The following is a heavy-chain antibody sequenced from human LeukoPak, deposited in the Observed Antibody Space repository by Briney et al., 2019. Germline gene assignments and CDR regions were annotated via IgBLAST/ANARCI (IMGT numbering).Heavy chain of an antibody. CDR3: ARRQVVLKNLFDY. D-gene: IGHD6-6*01. J-gene: IGHJ4*02. V-gene: IGHV4-39*01. CDR2: IYFGGST. Sequence: SETLSLTCTVSGGSVSSSDYYWGWIRQTPGKGLEWIGSIYFGGSTNYNPSLKSRVTVSLDTSKNQFSLKLNSMTAADTAVYYCARRQVVLKNLFDYWGQGTLVTVSS. CDR1: GGSVSSSDYY.